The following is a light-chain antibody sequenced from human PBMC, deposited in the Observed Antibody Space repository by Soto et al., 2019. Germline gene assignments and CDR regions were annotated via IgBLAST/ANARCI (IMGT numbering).Light chain of an antibody. CDR1: SSDVGGYNY. CDR2: EVS. V-gene: IGLV2-14*01. J-gene: IGLJ1*01. Sequence: QSVLTQPAAVSGSPGQSITISCTGTSSDVGGYNYVSGYQQHPGKAPKLMIYEVSNRPSGISNRFSGSKSGNTASLTISGLPAEDESDYHCSSYTSSKPPVLGTWTKVTVL. CDR3: SSYTSSKPPV.